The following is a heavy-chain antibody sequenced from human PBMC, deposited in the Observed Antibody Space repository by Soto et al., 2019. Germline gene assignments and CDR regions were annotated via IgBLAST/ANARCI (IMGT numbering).Heavy chain of an antibody. Sequence: VKLSRKASGYTITRYDINRLRQNTGQGLEWMGWMNPNSGNTGYAQKFQGRVTMTRNTSISTAYMELSSLRSEDTAVYYCARERSAAGTGWFDPWGQGTLVTVSS. CDR2: MNPNSGNT. V-gene: IGHV1-8*01. CDR1: GYTITRYD. J-gene: IGHJ5*02. D-gene: IGHD6-13*01. CDR3: ARERSAAGTGWFDP.